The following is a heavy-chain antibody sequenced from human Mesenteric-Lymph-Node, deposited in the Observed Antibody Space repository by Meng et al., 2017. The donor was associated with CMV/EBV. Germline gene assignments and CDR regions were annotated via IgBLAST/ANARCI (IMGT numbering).Heavy chain of an antibody. V-gene: IGHV1-2*02. J-gene: IGHJ4*02. CDR3: ASEGFYGSGRQAPIEF. CDR1: GYTFTNFD. Sequence: ASVKVSCKASGYTFTNFDINWVRQATGQGLEWMGWINPKGGATNYAQNFQGRVTLTRDTSISTAYMELSRLTSDDTAVYYCASEGFYGSGRQAPIEFWGQGTLVTVSS. CDR2: INPKGGAT. D-gene: IGHD3-10*01.